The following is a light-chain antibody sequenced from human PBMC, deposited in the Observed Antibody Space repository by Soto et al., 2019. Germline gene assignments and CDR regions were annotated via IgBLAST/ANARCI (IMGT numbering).Light chain of an antibody. CDR1: SSDVGGYNY. J-gene: IGLJ1*01. CDR2: EVT. Sequence: QSVLTQPPSASGSPGQSVTISCTGTSSDVGGYNYVSWYQQRPGKAPKLMIYEVTKRPSGVPDRFSASKSDNTASLTVSGLQAEDEADYYCSSYAGSYKYVFGTGTKVTVL. V-gene: IGLV2-8*01. CDR3: SSYAGSYKYV.